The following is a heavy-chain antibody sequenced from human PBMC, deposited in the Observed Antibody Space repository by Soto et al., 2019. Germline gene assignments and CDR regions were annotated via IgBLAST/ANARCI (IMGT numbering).Heavy chain of an antibody. Sequence: QVQLVQSGAAVKKPGASVKVSCKASGYTVTIYGISWVRQAPGQGLEWMGWISPYNGNTTYAQKLQGRVTMTTDTSTSTGDMELRRLRADDTAVYYCARSGITGTKGAYYWGQGTLVTVSS. CDR3: ARSGITGTKGAYY. J-gene: IGHJ4*02. V-gene: IGHV1-18*01. CDR2: ISPYNGNT. CDR1: GYTVTIYG. D-gene: IGHD1-20*01.